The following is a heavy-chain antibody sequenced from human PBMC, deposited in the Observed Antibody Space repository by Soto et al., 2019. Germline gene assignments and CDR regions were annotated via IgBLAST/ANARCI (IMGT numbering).Heavy chain of an antibody. D-gene: IGHD2-2*02. CDR2: ISSSGSTI. Sequence: GSLRLGCAASGFTFSSYEMNWVRQAPGKGLEWVSYISSSGSTIYYADSVKGRFTISRDNAKNSLYLQMNSLRAEDTAVYYCAREGARYCSSTSCYNFYGMDVWGQGTTVTVSS. CDR3: AREGARYCSSTSCYNFYGMDV. V-gene: IGHV3-48*03. J-gene: IGHJ6*02. CDR1: GFTFSSYE.